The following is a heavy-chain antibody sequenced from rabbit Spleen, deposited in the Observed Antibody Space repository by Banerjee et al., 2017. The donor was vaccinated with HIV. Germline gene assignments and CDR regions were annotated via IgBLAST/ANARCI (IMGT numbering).Heavy chain of an antibody. CDR1: GFSFSSNYY. CDR3: ARDTGSSFSSYGMDL. V-gene: IGHV1S45*01. D-gene: IGHD8-1*01. J-gene: IGHJ6*01. CDR2: IAGSSGST. Sequence: QEQLVESGGGLVQPEGSLTLTCTASGFSFSSNYYMCWVRQAPGKGLEWISCIAGSSGSTYYASWAKGRFTISKTSSTTVTLQMTSLTVADTATYFCARDTGSSFSSYGMDLWGPGTLVTVS.